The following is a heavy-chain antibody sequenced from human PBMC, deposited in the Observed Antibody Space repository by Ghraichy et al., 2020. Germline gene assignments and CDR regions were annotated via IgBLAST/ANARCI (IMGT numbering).Heavy chain of an antibody. V-gene: IGHV3-64*02. J-gene: IGHJ4*01. CDR1: GFNFGDYA. D-gene: IGHD2-21*02. Sequence: LSLTCAASGFNFGDYAMHWVRQAPGKGLEYVSAISSVGGNTYYADSVKGRFTISRDNSKNTLYLQMDNLTTEDMATYYCARAEFIVVVPAAMFDYWGHGTLVTVSS. CDR2: ISSVGGNT. CDR3: ARAEFIVVVPAAMFDY.